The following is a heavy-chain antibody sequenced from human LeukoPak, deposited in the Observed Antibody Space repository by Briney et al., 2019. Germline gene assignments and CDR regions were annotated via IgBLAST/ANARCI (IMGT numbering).Heavy chain of an antibody. J-gene: IGHJ3*02. V-gene: IGHV1-2*06. CDR2: INPNSGGT. D-gene: IGHD3-22*01. CDR1: GYTFTGYY. CDR3: ARGLRYYDSSGHDAFDI. Sequence: ASVKVSCKASGYTFTGYYMHWVRQAPGQGLEWMGRINPNSGGTNYVQKFQGRVTMTRDTSISTAYMELSRLRSDDTAVYYCARGLRYYDSSGHDAFDIWGQGTMVTVSS.